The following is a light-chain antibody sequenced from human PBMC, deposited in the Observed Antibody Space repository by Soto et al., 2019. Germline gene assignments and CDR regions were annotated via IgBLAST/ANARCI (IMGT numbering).Light chain of an antibody. V-gene: IGKV1D-13*01. CDR1: HDIASA. CDR2: DAS. J-gene: IGKJ5*01. Sequence: AIQLTQSPSSLSASVGDRVTITCRASHDIASALAWYHQKPGKPPKLMIYDASTLEGGVPSRFSGSGSGTDFTLTISGLQPEDFATYYCQQFNYFRVTFGQGTRLEI. CDR3: QQFNYFRVT.